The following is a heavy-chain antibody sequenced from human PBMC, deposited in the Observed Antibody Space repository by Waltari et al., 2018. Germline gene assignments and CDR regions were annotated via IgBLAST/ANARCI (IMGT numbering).Heavy chain of an antibody. Sequence: QVQLVQSGAEVKKPGASVKVSCKASGYTFSDYGISWVRQAPGQGLEWMGWISGNNGHTNHDQKFHGRLIMTEDTSATTVYMELTYLTSDDTAVYYCARERHRLMEEGYLMALDPWGQGTLVTVSS. D-gene: IGHD3-3*01. CDR1: GYTFSDYG. V-gene: IGHV1-18*01. CDR2: ISGNNGHT. CDR3: ARERHRLMEEGYLMALDP. J-gene: IGHJ5*02.